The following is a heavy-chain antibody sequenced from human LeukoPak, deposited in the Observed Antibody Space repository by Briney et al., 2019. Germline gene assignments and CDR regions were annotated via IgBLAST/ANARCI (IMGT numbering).Heavy chain of an antibody. V-gene: IGHV1-18*01. CDR3: ARLKFGVNSSDR. D-gene: IGHD4-23*01. Sequence: GASVKVSCKASGYEASAYTFPKYGINWVRQAPGQGLEWMGWISVKNGDTKYAQKIQDRVTMTTDTPTRTVYMELRSLRSDDTAVYYCARLKFGVNSSDRWGQGTPVTVSS. CDR2: ISVKNGDT. J-gene: IGHJ4*02. CDR1: GYEASAYTFPKYG.